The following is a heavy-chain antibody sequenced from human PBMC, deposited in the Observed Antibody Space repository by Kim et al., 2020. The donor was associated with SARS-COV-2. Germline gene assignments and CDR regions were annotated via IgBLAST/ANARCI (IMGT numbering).Heavy chain of an antibody. D-gene: IGHD1-1*01. CDR3: ARSSWVELDAFDY. CDR1: GYSFTSYW. Sequence: GESLKISCKVNGYSFTSYWIGWVRHMPGKGLEWMGIIYPGDSDTRYSPFFQGQVTISADKSISTTYLQWSSLKASDTAIYYCARSSWVELDAFDYWGQGTQLTVSS. J-gene: IGHJ4*02. CDR2: IYPGDSDT. V-gene: IGHV5-51*01.